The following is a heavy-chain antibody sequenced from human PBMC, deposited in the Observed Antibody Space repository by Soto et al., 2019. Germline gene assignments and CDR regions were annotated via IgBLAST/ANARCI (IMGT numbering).Heavy chain of an antibody. D-gene: IGHD2-2*02. CDR1: GGSFSGYY. Sequence: SETLSLTCAVYGGSFSGYYWSWIRQPPGQVLEWFGEINHSGSTNYNPSLKSRVTISVDTSKNQFSLKLSSVTAADTAVYYCARAGIVVVPAAINYYYGMDVWGQGTTVT. V-gene: IGHV4-34*01. CDR2: INHSGST. J-gene: IGHJ6*02. CDR3: ARAGIVVVPAAINYYYGMDV.